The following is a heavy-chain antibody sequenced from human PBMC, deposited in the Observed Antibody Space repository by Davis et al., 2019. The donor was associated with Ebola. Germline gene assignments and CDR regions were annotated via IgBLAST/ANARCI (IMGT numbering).Heavy chain of an antibody. J-gene: IGHJ3*02. CDR2: INAGNGNT. D-gene: IGHD2-15*01. V-gene: IGHV1-3*01. CDR1: GYTFTSYA. Sequence: ASVKVSCKASGYTFTSYAMHWVRQAPGQRLEWMGWINAGNGNTKYSQKFQGRVTITRDTSASTAYMELSSLRSEDTAVYYCARDSGGSDAFDIWGQGTMVTVSS. CDR3: ARDSGGSDAFDI.